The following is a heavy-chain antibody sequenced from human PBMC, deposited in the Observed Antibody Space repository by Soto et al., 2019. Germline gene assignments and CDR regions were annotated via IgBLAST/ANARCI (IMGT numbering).Heavy chain of an antibody. D-gene: IGHD3-3*01. J-gene: IGHJ6*02. V-gene: IGHV3-21*01. CDR1: GFTFSSYS. Sequence: VGSLRLSCAASGFTFSSYSMNWVRQAPGKGLEWVSSISSSSSYIYYADSVKGRFTISRDNAKNSLYLQMNSLRAEDTAVYYCARQGDYDFWSGYYNYYYYGMDVWGQGTKVTVSS. CDR2: ISSSSSYI. CDR3: ARQGDYDFWSGYYNYYYYGMDV.